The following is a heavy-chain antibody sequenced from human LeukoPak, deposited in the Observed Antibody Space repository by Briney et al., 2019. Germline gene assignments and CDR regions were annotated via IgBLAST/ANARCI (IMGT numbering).Heavy chain of an antibody. CDR2: IYSDGRT. J-gene: IGHJ4*02. D-gene: IGHD3-16*01. V-gene: IGHV3-53*01. Sequence: GGSLRLSCAASGFTVSNKYMTWVRQAPGKGLEWVSLIYSDGRTYYADSVKGRCTISRDNSKNTLYLQMNSLKADDTAVYYCAKGGGGVLASWGQGTLVTVSS. CDR1: GFTVSNKY. CDR3: AKGGGGVLAS.